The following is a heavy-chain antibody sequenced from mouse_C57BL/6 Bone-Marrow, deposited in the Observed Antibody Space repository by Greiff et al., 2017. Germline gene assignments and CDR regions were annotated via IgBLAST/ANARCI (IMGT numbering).Heavy chain of an antibody. CDR1: GYTFTSYG. D-gene: IGHD2-1*01. Sequence: QVQLQQSGAELARPGASVKLSCKASGYTFTSYGISWVKQRTGPGLEWIGELYPRSGNTYYNEKFKGKATLTADKSSSKAYMELRSLTSEDSAVYVCARELPLTDYWGQGTSVTVSS. J-gene: IGHJ4*01. CDR3: ARELPLTDY. V-gene: IGHV1-81*01. CDR2: LYPRSGNT.